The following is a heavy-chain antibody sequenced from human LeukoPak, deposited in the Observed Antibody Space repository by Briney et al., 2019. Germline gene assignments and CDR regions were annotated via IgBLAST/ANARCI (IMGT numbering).Heavy chain of an antibody. CDR3: ARVVAAAGIFDY. CDR2: INASVVST. CDR1: RDSFTSDA. V-gene: IGHV1-46*01. J-gene: IGHJ4*02. D-gene: IGHD6-13*01. Sequence: ASVKVSSEASRDSFTSDAISSGRQAPGQGREWRGIINASVVSTSYAQKSQSRVTMTRDMSTSTVYMELSSLRSEDTAVYYCARVVAAAGIFDYWGQGTLVTVSS.